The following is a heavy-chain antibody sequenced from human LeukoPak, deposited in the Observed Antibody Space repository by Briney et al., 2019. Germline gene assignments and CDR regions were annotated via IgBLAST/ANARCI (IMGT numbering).Heavy chain of an antibody. Sequence: GGSLRLSCAASGFTFSSYAISWVRQAPGQGLEWMGWINPNSGGTNYAQKFQGRVTMTRDTSISTAYMELSRLRSDDTAVHYCARVLSYYYYYMDVRGKGTTVTVSS. V-gene: IGHV1-2*02. J-gene: IGHJ6*03. CDR1: GFTFSSYA. CDR3: ARVLSYYYYYMDV. CDR2: INPNSGGT.